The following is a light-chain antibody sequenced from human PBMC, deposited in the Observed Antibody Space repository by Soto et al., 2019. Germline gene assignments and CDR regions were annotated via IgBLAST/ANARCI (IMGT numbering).Light chain of an antibody. J-gene: IGLJ2*01. V-gene: IGLV2-23*01. CDR1: SSDVGTYKL. Sequence: QSALTQPASVSGSLGQSITISCTGTSSDVGTYKLVSWYQQHPGKAPQLVIFEDVERPSGVSNCFSGSKSDNTASLTISGLQSEDEADYYCCSYAGGTNVVFGGGTKLAV. CDR2: EDV. CDR3: CSYAGGTNVV.